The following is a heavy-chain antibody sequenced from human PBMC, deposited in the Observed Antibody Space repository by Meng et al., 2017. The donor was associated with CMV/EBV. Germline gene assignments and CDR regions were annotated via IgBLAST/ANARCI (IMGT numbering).Heavy chain of an antibody. V-gene: IGHV1-8*01. CDR3: SRWGSDYDFWSGYSYWFDP. J-gene: IGHJ5*02. D-gene: IGHD3-3*01. Sequence: FCNYIINLVRLATGPPLELLGLMNPNSANTGYAQNFQARATMTRNTSISTAYMALSSLISEDTAVYYCSRWGSDYDFWSGYSYWFDPWGQGTLVTVSS. CDR2: MNPNSANT. CDR1: FCNYI.